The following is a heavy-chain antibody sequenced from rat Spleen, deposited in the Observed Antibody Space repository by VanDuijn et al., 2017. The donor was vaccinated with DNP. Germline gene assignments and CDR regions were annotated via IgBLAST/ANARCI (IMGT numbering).Heavy chain of an antibody. Sequence: QVQLKESGPGLVQPSQTLSLTCTVSGFSITTYGVSWVRQPPEKGLEWIGGIWSGGSTDYNSAVQSRLSISRDTSKSQVFLKMKSLQPEDTGTYYWARHEPMYNTDHYYPYFDYWGQGVMVTVSS. CDR1: GFSITTYG. J-gene: IGHJ2*01. CDR3: ARHEPMYNTDHYYPYFDY. V-gene: IGHV2-16*01. D-gene: IGHD1-6*01. CDR2: IWSGGST.